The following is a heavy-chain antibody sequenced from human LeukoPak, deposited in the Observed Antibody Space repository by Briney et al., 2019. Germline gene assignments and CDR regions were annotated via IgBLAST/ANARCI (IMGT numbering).Heavy chain of an antibody. CDR2: LWYDGNNK. J-gene: IGHJ4*02. CDR1: GVTLSSDG. V-gene: IGHV3-33*01. CDR3: ARDGPTIRGVSIYDYVWGSYRPNYFDY. Sequence: GGAPRISSAAAGVTLSSDGTHMGRQAPGQGLEGGGVLWYDGNNKKYADSVKGRFTISRDNSKNTLFLQMNSLRAEDTAVYYCARDGPTIRGVSIYDYVWGSYRPNYFDYWGQGTLVTVSS. D-gene: IGHD3-16*02.